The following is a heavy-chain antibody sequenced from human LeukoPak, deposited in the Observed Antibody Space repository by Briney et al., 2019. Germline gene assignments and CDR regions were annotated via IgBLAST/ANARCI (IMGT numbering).Heavy chain of an antibody. V-gene: IGHV3-7*01. J-gene: IGHJ4*02. Sequence: GGSLRLSCAASGFIFTNYFMSWVRQAPGKRLEWVASIKHDGSEKYYVDSVRGRFTISRDNTMNSLYLQMSSLRAEDTAVYYCATDRGWRTSGYYLYYFEYWGQGTLVTFSS. CDR3: ATDRGWRTSGYYLYYFEY. CDR2: IKHDGSEK. D-gene: IGHD3-3*01. CDR1: GFIFTNYF.